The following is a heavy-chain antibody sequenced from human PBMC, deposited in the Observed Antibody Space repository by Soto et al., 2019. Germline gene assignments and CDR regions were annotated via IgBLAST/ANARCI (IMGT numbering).Heavy chain of an antibody. CDR1: GFTVSSNY. CDR2: IYSGCST. J-gene: IGHJ4*02. V-gene: IGHV3-53*01. Sequence: LRLSCAASGFTVSSNYMSWVRQAPGKGLEWVSVIYSGCSTYYADSVKGRFTISRDNSKNTLYLQMNSLRAEDKAVYYCAIVYYDFGSGYYYDYWGQGTLVTVSS. D-gene: IGHD3-3*01. CDR3: AIVYYDFGSGYYYDY.